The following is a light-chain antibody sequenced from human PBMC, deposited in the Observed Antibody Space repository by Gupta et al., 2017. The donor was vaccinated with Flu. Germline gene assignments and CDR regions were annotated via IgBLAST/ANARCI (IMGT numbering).Light chain of an antibody. CDR1: SSNIGNNY. CDR3: GTWDSSLSAGV. CDR2: EGN. J-gene: IGLJ3*02. V-gene: IGLV1-51*02. Sequence: KVTISGSGSSSNIGNNYVSWYQQLPGAAPKLLIYEGNKRPSGIPDRFSGSKSGTSATLGITGLQTGDEADYYCGTWDSSLSAGVFGGGTKLT.